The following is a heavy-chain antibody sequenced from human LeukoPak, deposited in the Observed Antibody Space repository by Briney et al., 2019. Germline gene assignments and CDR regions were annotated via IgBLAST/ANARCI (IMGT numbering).Heavy chain of an antibody. CDR3: AKDYMGGGYYYYYMDV. CDR2: IRYDGSNK. Sequence: GGSLRLSCAASGFTFSSYGMHWVRQAPGKGLEWVAFIRYDGSNKYYADSVKGRFTISRDNSKNTLYLQMNSLRAEDTAVYYCAKDYMGGGYYYYYMDVWGKGTTVTIPS. V-gene: IGHV3-30*02. CDR1: GFTFSSYG. J-gene: IGHJ6*03. D-gene: IGHD3-10*01.